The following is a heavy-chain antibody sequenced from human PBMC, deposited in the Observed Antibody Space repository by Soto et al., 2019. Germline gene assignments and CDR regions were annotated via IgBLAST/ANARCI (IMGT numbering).Heavy chain of an antibody. V-gene: IGHV1-69*12. CDR3: ARGPNTYYDDTQGRVAYYYSMDV. D-gene: IGHD3-22*01. CDR2: IIPIFGTA. J-gene: IGHJ6*02. Sequence: QVQLVQSGAEVKKPGSSVKVSCKASGGTFSSYAISWVRQAPGQGLEWMGGIIPIFGTANYAQKFQGRVTMTAAESPSTAYMELSRLRSAVTAVYYCARGPNTYYDDTQGRVAYYYSMDVWGQGTTVTVSS. CDR1: GGTFSSYA.